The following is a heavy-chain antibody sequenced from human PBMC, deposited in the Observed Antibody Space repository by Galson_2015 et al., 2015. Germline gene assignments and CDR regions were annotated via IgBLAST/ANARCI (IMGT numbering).Heavy chain of an antibody. CDR3: AKPPYDSSGFHYCGMDV. Sequence: SLRLSCAASGFTFSTYGMHWVRQAPGKGVEWVAVISYDGSYKYYAESVKGRFTISRDNSKNTLYLQMNSLRAEDTAVYYCAKPPYDSSGFHYCGMDVWGQGTTVTVSS. D-gene: IGHD3-22*01. V-gene: IGHV3-30*18. CDR1: GFTFSTYG. J-gene: IGHJ6*02. CDR2: ISYDGSYK.